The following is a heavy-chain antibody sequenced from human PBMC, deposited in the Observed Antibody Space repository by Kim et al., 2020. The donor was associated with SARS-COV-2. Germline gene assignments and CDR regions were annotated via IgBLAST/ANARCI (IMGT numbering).Heavy chain of an antibody. Sequence: SETLSLTCTVSGGSISSSSYYWGWIRQPPGKGLEWIGSIYYSGSTYYNPSLKSRVTISVDTSKNQFSLKLSSVTAADTAVYYCARVLPGYYDILTGYSYYFDYWGQGTLVTVSS. CDR3: ARVLPGYYDILTGYSYYFDY. CDR2: IYYSGST. CDR1: GGSISSSSYY. D-gene: IGHD3-9*01. V-gene: IGHV4-39*07. J-gene: IGHJ4*02.